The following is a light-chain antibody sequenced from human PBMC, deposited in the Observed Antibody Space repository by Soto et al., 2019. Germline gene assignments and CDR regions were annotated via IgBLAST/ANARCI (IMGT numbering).Light chain of an antibody. Sequence: DIQMTQSPSSLSASVGDRVTITCRASQDISNSLAWYQQKPGKVPKVLIYATSILQSGVPARFSGSGSGTDLTLTISSLQPEDVATYYCQNYNSAPLTFGGGTKMEI. V-gene: IGKV1-27*01. CDR3: QNYNSAPLT. CDR2: ATS. J-gene: IGKJ4*01. CDR1: QDISNS.